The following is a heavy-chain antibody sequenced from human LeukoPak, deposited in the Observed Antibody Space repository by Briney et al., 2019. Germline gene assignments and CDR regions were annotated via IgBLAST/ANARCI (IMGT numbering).Heavy chain of an antibody. D-gene: IGHD6-19*01. CDR2: IKYDGSEI. J-gene: IGHJ3*01. CDR3: ARDWSPWXAVPGIXXXDV. CDR1: GFMFSSYW. V-gene: IGHV3-7*01. Sequence: GGSLRLSCAASGFMFSSYWMTWVRQAPGKGLEWVANIKYDGSEIYYVDSVKGRFTISRDNAKNSLYLQMNSLRGEDTAVYHCARDWSPWXAVPGIXXXDVWGQGTTXIVSS.